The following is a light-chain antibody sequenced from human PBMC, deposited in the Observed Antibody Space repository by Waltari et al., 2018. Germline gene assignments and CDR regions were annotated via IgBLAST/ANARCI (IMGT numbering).Light chain of an antibody. CDR3: QQRSLWPRT. Sequence: EIVLTQSLATLSLSPGDTGPLSCRASQDISTDLAWYQHRPGQAPRLLMYDVFNRATGIPPRFSGSGSGTDFTLTISGLEPEDLAVYFCQQRSLWPRTFGPGTKVEI. CDR2: DVF. V-gene: IGKV3-11*01. J-gene: IGKJ1*01. CDR1: QDISTD.